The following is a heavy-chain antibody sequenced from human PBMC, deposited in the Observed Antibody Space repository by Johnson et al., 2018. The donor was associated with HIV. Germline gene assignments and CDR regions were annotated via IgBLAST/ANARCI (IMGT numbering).Heavy chain of an antibody. J-gene: IGHJ3*02. Sequence: QVQLVESGGGVVQPGGSMRLSCAASGFTFSSYGMHWVRQAPGKGLEWVAFIRYDGSNKYYADSVKGRFTISRDNSKNTLYLQMNSLRAEDTAVYYCAKGGGQLWFYIAFDMWGQGTLVTVSS. V-gene: IGHV3-30*02. CDR2: IRYDGSNK. CDR3: AKGGGQLWFYIAFDM. CDR1: GFTFSSYG. D-gene: IGHD5-18*01.